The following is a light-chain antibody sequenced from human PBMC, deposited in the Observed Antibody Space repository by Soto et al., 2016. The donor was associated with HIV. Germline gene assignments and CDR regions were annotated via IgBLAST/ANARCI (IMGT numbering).Light chain of an antibody. J-gene: IGKJ2*01. CDR3: QQYNSYSGT. V-gene: IGKV1-5*03. CDR2: KAS. CDR1: QSINNW. Sequence: DIQMTQSPSTLSASVGDRVTITCRASQSINNWLAWYQQKPGKAPKLLIYKASSLQSGVPSRFSGSGSGTEFTLTISSLQSGDFATYYCQQYNSYSGTFGQGTKLEIK.